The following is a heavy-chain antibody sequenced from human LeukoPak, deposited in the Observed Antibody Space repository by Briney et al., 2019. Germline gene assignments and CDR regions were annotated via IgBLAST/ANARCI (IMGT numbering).Heavy chain of an antibody. Sequence: SETLSLTCIVSGASITTYYWRGVGQPPGKGLEWVGWVYYSGSKPNPSLTSRVTMSVDTSKNHFSLKLTSVTAADTAVYYCARVTYYYDSGSYTLNAFDLWGQGTMVTVSS. CDR2: VYYSGS. D-gene: IGHD3-22*01. CDR3: ARVTYYYDSGSYTLNAFDL. V-gene: IGHV4-59*01. J-gene: IGHJ3*01. CDR1: GASITTYY.